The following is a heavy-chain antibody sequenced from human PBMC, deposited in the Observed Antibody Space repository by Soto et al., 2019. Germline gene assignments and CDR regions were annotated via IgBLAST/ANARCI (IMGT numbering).Heavy chain of an antibody. D-gene: IGHD3-3*01. CDR1: GFTFSSYA. CDR3: AREGYYDFWSGYYTDYYYYGMDV. CDR2: ISYDGSNK. V-gene: IGHV3-30-3*01. J-gene: IGHJ6*02. Sequence: GGSLRLSCAASGFTFSSYAMHWVRQAPGKGLEWVAVISYDGSNKYYADSVKGRFTISRDNSKNTLYLQMNSLRAEDTAVYYCAREGYYDFWSGYYTDYYYYGMDVWGQGTTVTVSS.